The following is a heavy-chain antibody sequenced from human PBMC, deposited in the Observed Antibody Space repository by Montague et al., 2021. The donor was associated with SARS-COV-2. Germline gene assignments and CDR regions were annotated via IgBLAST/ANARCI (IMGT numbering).Heavy chain of an antibody. Sequence: PALVKPTQTLTLTCTFSGFALSTSGMSVSWIRQPPGKALEWLARIDWDDDKTYSTSLKTRLTISKDTSKNQVVLTMTNMDPVDTATYYCARILWGGYHGQGYYYGMDVWGQGTTVTVS. D-gene: IGHD3-10*01. J-gene: IGHJ6*02. CDR2: IDWDDDK. CDR1: GFALSTSGMS. CDR3: ARILWGGYHGQGYYYGMDV. V-gene: IGHV2-70*11.